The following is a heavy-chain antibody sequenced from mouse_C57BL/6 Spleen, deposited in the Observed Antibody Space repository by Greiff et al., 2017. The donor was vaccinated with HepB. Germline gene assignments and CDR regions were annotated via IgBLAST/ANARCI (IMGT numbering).Heavy chain of an antibody. D-gene: IGHD1-1*01. CDR1: GYTFTDYN. V-gene: IGHV1-18*01. CDR2: INPNNGGT. J-gene: IGHJ3*01. Sequence: EVQLQQSGPELVKPGASVKIPCKASGYTFTDYNMDWVKQSHGKSLEWIGDINPNNGGTIYNQKFKGKATLTVDKSSSTAYMELRSLTSEDTAVYYCARGNYYYGSGFAYWGQGTLVTVSA. CDR3: ARGNYYYGSGFAY.